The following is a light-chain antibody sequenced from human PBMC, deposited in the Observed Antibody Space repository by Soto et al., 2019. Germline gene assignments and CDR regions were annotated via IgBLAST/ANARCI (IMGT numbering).Light chain of an antibody. Sequence: EIVMTQSPATLSVSPGXRATLSCRASQSVSSNLAWYQQKPGQAPRLLIYGASTRATGIPARFSGSGSGTEFTLTISSLQSEDFAVYYCQQYNNWPRGTFGQGTKVDIK. CDR2: GAS. J-gene: IGKJ1*01. CDR3: QQYNNWPRGT. CDR1: QSVSSN. V-gene: IGKV3-15*01.